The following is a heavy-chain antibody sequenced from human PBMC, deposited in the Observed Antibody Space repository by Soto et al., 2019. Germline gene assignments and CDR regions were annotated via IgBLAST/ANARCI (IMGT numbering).Heavy chain of an antibody. D-gene: IGHD2-15*01. Sequence: QVQLVQSGAEVKKPGASVKVSCKASGYTFTSYAMHWVRQAPGQRLEWMGWISAGNGNTKYSQKFQVRVTITKDTSATTAYMELSSLRSEDTAVYYCARDLGGWPDYWGQGTLVTVSS. J-gene: IGHJ4*02. CDR1: GYTFTSYA. CDR2: ISAGNGNT. CDR3: ARDLGGWPDY. V-gene: IGHV1-3*01.